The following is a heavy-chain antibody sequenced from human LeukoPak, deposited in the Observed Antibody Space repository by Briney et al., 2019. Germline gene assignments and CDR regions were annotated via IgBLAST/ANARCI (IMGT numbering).Heavy chain of an antibody. V-gene: IGHV3-23*01. D-gene: IGHD5/OR15-5a*01. Sequence: PGGSLRLSCATSGFNFNSNAMIWVRQAPGKGLEWVSAISGSGGSTYYADSVKGRFTISRDNSKNTLYLQMNSLRAEDTAVYYCAKVADVYSVYYFDSWGQGTMVTVSS. CDR2: ISGSGGST. CDR1: GFNFNSNA. J-gene: IGHJ4*03. CDR3: AKVADVYSVYYFDS.